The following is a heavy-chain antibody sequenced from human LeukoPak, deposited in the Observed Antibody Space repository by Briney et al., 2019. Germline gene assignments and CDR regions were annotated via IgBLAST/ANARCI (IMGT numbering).Heavy chain of an antibody. D-gene: IGHD4-23*01. V-gene: IGHV1-69*13. Sequence: SVKVSCKASGGTFSSYAISWVRQAPGQGLEWMGGIIPIFGTANYAQKFQGRVTITADESTSTAYMELSSLRSEDTAVYYCARDLSGGGQEYYFDYWGQGTLVTVSS. J-gene: IGHJ4*02. CDR1: GGTFSSYA. CDR2: IIPIFGTA. CDR3: ARDLSGGGQEYYFDY.